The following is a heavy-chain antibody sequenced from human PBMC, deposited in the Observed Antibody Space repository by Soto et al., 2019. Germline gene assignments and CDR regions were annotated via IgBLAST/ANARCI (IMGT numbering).Heavy chain of an antibody. CDR2: IYYRGNT. CDR1: GGSISSGGYY. CDR3: ARGSQYSDILTGYSLDAFDV. Sequence: QVQLQESGPGLVKPSQTLSLTCTVSGGSISSGGYYWSWIRQHPGKGLEWIGYIYYRGNTYYNPSVKSRITISRDTSKNQFSLNLSSVTAADTAVYYCARGSQYSDILTGYSLDAFDVWGQGTMVSVSS. V-gene: IGHV4-31*03. J-gene: IGHJ3*01. D-gene: IGHD3-9*01.